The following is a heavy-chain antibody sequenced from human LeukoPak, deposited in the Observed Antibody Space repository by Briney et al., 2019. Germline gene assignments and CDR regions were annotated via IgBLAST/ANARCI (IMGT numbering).Heavy chain of an antibody. Sequence: SETLSLTCAVYGGSFSGYYWSRIRQPPGKELEWIGEINHSGSTNYNPSLKSRVTISVDTSKNQFSLKLSSVTAADTAVYYCARGTSITMVRGVRFDYWGQGTLVTVSS. CDR3: ARGTSITMVRGVRFDY. V-gene: IGHV4-34*01. D-gene: IGHD3-10*01. CDR2: INHSGST. J-gene: IGHJ4*02. CDR1: GGSFSGYY.